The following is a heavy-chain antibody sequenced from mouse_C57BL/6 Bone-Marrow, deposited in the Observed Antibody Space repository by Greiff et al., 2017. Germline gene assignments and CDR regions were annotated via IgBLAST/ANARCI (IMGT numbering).Heavy chain of an antibody. CDR2: ISNLAYSI. J-gene: IGHJ4*01. D-gene: IGHD2-4*01. V-gene: IGHV5-15*01. Sequence: EVKLVESGGGLVQPGGSLKLSCAASGFTFSDYGMAWVRQAPRKGPEWVAFISNLAYSIYYADTVTGRFTISRENAKNTLYLEMSRLRSEDTAMYYCARGDDYDANAMDYWGQGTSVTVSS. CDR1: GFTFSDYG. CDR3: ARGDDYDANAMDY.